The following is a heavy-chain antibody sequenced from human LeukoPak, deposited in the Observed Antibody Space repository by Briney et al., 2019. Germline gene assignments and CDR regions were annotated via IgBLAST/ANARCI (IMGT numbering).Heavy chain of an antibody. Sequence: ASVKVSCKASGGTFSSYAISWVRQAPGQGLEWMGGIIPIFGTANYAQKFQGRVTITPDESTITAYMELSSLRSEDTAVYYCASPKSPIFGVAHHYFDYWGQGTLVTVSS. CDR1: GGTFSSYA. J-gene: IGHJ4*02. V-gene: IGHV1-69*13. CDR2: IIPIFGTA. D-gene: IGHD3-3*01. CDR3: ASPKSPIFGVAHHYFDY.